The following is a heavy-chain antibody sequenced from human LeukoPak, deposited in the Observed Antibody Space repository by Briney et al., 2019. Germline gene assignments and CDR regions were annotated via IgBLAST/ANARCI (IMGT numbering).Heavy chain of an antibody. CDR3: ARGQIAAAGTKRHRDFDY. D-gene: IGHD6-13*01. J-gene: IGHJ4*02. CDR1: GGSISSGGYY. CDR2: IYHSGST. Sequence: PSETLSLTCTVSGGSISSGGYYWSWIRQPPGKGLEWIGYIYHSGSTYYNPSLKSRVTISVDRSKNQFSLKLSSVTAADTAVYYCARGQIAAAGTKRHRDFDYWGQGTLVTVSS. V-gene: IGHV4-30-2*01.